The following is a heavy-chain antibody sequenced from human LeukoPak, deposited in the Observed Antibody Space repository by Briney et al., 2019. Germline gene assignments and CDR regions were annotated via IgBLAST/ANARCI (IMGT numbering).Heavy chain of an antibody. V-gene: IGHV3-21*01. J-gene: IGHJ4*02. CDR1: GFTFSSYS. Sequence: GGSLRLSCAASGFTFSSYSMNWVRQAPGKGLEWVSSMSVSSGLIYYAASLKGRFTISRDNAKSSLYLQMNRLRVEDTAVYYCAREFAGSASGAGYWGQGTLVTVSS. CDR2: MSVSSGLI. CDR3: AREFAGSASGAGY. D-gene: IGHD1-26*01.